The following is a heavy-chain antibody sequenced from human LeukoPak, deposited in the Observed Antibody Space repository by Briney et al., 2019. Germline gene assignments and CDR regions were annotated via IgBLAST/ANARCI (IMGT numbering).Heavy chain of an antibody. V-gene: IGHV3-23*01. CDR3: GRRDSSDYYFF. J-gene: IGHJ4*02. Sequence: PGGSLRLSCTGSGFTFRKYALSWVRQAPGKGLEWVSAISSDGSTYYADSVKGRVTISRDNSNNAVYLQMESLRGEDTALYYCGRRDSSDYYFFWGQGTLVTVSS. CDR1: GFTFRKYA. CDR2: ISSDGST. D-gene: IGHD3-22*01.